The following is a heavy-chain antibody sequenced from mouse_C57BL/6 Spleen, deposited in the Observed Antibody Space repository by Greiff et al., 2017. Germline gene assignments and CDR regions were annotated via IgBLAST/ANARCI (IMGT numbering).Heavy chain of an antibody. V-gene: IGHV2-3*01. J-gene: IGHJ3*01. CDR3: AKLNYGNYDWFAY. CDR2: IWGDGST. D-gene: IGHD2-1*01. CDR1: GFSLTSYG. Sequence: QVQLKESGPGLVAPSQSLSITCTVSGFSLTSYGVSWVRQPPGKGLEWLGVIWGDGSTNYHSALISRLSISKDNSKSQVFLKLNSLQTDDTATYYCAKLNYGNYDWFAYWGQGTLVTVSA.